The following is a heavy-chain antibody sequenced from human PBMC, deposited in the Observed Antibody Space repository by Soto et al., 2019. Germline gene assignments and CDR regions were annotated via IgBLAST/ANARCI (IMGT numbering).Heavy chain of an antibody. CDR1: GYTFTGYY. CDR3: ASLSRGQGPGGAFDI. D-gene: IGHD3-10*01. V-gene: IGHV1-2*04. J-gene: IGHJ3*02. CDR2: INPNSGGT. Sequence: ASVKVSCKASGYTFTGYYMHWVRQAPGQGLEWMGWINPNSGGTNYAQKFQGWVTMTRDTSISTAYMELSRLISDDTAVYYCASLSRGQGPGGAFDIWGQGTMVTVSS.